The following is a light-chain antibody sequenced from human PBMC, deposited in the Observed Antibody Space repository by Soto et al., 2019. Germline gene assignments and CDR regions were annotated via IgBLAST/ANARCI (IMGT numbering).Light chain of an antibody. Sequence: AIQLTQSPSSLSAFVGDRVIITCRASQGISSALDWYQQKPGKAPKLLIYDASNLENGVPSRFSGSGSGTDFTLTISSLQPEDSATFYCQQFDSYPSTFGQGTRLEIK. CDR1: QGISSA. J-gene: IGKJ5*01. CDR2: DAS. V-gene: IGKV1-13*02. CDR3: QQFDSYPST.